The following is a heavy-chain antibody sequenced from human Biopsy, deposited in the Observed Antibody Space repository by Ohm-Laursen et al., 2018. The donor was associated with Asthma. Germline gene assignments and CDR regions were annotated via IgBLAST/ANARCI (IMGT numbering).Heavy chain of an antibody. CDR3: AKRRGYSGHDNDY. D-gene: IGHD5-12*01. CDR2: ISYDGNHK. V-gene: IGHV3-30*18. J-gene: IGHJ4*02. Sequence: SLRLSCTASGFTFSSFGMHWVRQAPGKGLEWVAVISYDGNHKFYEDSVKGRFTISRDNSKNTLYLQMNSLRTEDTAVYYCAKRRGYSGHDNDYWGQGTLVIVSS. CDR1: GFTFSSFG.